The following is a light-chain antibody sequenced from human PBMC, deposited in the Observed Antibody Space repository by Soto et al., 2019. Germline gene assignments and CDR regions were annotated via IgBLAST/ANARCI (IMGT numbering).Light chain of an antibody. CDR3: QQYGSSPGT. Sequence: EIVLTQSPGTLSLSVGERATLSCRASQFVSSSYLAWYQQKPGQAPRLLIYGASSRATGIPDRFSGSGSGTDFTLTISRLEPEDFVVYHCQQYGSSPGTFGQGTKVEIK. CDR2: GAS. CDR1: QFVSSSY. J-gene: IGKJ1*01. V-gene: IGKV3-20*01.